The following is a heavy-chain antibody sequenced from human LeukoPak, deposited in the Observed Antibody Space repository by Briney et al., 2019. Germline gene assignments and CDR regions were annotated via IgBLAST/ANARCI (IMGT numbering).Heavy chain of an antibody. CDR1: GFTFGSYA. J-gene: IGHJ4*02. Sequence: TGGSLRLSCAASGFTFGSYAMHWVRQAPGKGLEWVAVISYDGSNKYYADSVKGRFTISRDNSKNTLYLQMNSLRAEDTAVYYCARAYSYGFDYWGQGTLVTVSS. CDR2: ISYDGSNK. CDR3: ARAYSYGFDY. D-gene: IGHD5-18*01. V-gene: IGHV3-30*04.